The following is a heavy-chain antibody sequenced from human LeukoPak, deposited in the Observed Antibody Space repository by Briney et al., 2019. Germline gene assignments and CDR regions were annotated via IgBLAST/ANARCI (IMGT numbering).Heavy chain of an antibody. CDR3: ARLPGCSGADCFRAFDI. CDR2: IRHSGTT. CDR1: GGSISSNDW. D-gene: IGHD2-21*02. V-gene: IGHV4-4*02. J-gene: IGHJ3*02. Sequence: SETLSLTCTVSGGSISSNDWWSWVRQPPGRGLEWIGEIRHSGTTNYNPSLRSRITMSVDTSKNHFSLSLTSVTAADTAVYYCARLPGCSGADCFRAFDIWGQGTMVTVSS.